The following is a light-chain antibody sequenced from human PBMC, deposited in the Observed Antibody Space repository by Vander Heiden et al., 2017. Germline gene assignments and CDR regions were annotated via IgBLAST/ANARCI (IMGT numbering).Light chain of an antibody. J-gene: IGKJ4*01. Sequence: LPQSPGTLSLSPGESATLSCSASQSVSSSVLAWYHQKTGQAPRLLLYGTSSRATGIPDRFSGSGAGTDFTLPISRLETEDFAVYYCQKYGRAQPLTFGGGTKVEIK. CDR2: GTS. CDR1: QSVSSSV. CDR3: QKYGRAQPLT. V-gene: IGKV3-20*01.